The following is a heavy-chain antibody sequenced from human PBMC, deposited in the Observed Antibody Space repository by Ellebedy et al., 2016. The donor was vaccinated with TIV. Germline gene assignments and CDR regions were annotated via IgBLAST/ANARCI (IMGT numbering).Heavy chain of an antibody. J-gene: IGHJ4*02. D-gene: IGHD2-8*01. CDR3: ARFLVYGVRYFDY. Sequence: PGGSLRLPCAAPGLTFSIHWMTWVRQAPGKGLEWVANIKQDGSEKYYVDSVKGRFTISRDNAKNSLYLQMNSLRAEDTAVYYCARFLVYGVRYFDYWGQGTLVTVSS. CDR2: IKQDGSEK. CDR1: GLTFSIHW. V-gene: IGHV3-7*03.